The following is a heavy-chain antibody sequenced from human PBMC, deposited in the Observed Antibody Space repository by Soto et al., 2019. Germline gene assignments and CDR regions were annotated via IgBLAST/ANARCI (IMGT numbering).Heavy chain of an antibody. CDR1: GASISTSSDF. J-gene: IGHJ4*02. CDR2: AYQSGTT. V-gene: IGHV4-39*01. Sequence: QLQLQESGPGLVRSSETLSLTCSVSGASISTSSDFWGWIRQAPGKGLEWIGNAYQSGTTRLNPSLKSRVSIFVDRSKNQFSLELNSATAADRAVYYCARQPESTSYFDYWGQGILVTVSS. D-gene: IGHD2-2*01. CDR3: ARQPESTSYFDY.